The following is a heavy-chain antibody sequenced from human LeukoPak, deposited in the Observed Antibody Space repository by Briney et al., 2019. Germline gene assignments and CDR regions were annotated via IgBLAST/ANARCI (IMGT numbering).Heavy chain of an antibody. J-gene: IGHJ6*03. V-gene: IGHV3-21*01. Sequence: GGSLRLSCAASGFTFSSYSMNWVRQAPGKGLEWVSSISSSSSYIYYADSVKGRFTISRDNAKNSLYLQMNSLRAEDTAVYYCARDNFCSGGSCYSEPGYYYYYMDVWGKGTTVTVSS. CDR1: GFTFSSYS. CDR2: ISSSSSYI. D-gene: IGHD2-15*01. CDR3: ARDNFCSGGSCYSEPGYYYYYMDV.